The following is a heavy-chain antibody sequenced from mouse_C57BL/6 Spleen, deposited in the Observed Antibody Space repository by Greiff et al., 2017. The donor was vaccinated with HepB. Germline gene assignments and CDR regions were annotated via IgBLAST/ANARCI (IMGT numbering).Heavy chain of an antibody. CDR3: ARSGETVWDRLAMDY. D-gene: IGHD4-1*01. CDR1: GYTFTSYW. Sequence: QVQLQQPGTELVKPGASVKLSCKASGYTFTSYWMHWVKQRPGQGLEWIGNINPSNGGTNYNEKFKSKATLTVDKSSSTAYMQLSSLTSEDSAVYYCARSGETVWDRLAMDYWGQGTSVTVSS. CDR2: INPSNGGT. J-gene: IGHJ4*01. V-gene: IGHV1-53*01.